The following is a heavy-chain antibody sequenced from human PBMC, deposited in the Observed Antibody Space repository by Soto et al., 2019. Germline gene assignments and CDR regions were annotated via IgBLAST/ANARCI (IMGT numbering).Heavy chain of an antibody. CDR1: GFTFSNYA. D-gene: IGHD2-21*02. Sequence: EVQLLESGGGLVQPGGSLRLSCVASGFTFSNYAMGWVRQAPGRGLEWISSISRSGSSTYYADSVKGRFTISRDNSKNTLYLQMNSLRVEDTAVYYCAKDPFSGDCCLFEYWGQGNLVTVSS. CDR2: ISRSGSST. J-gene: IGHJ4*02. CDR3: AKDPFSGDCCLFEY. V-gene: IGHV3-23*01.